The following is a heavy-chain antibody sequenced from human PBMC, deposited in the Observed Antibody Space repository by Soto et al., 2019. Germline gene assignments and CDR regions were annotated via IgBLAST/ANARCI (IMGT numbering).Heavy chain of an antibody. CDR3: ARAHPEWFGEFEYYFDY. J-gene: IGHJ4*02. CDR1: GGSISSYY. D-gene: IGHD3-10*01. V-gene: IGHV4-59*01. CDR2: IYYSGST. Sequence: PSETLSLTCTVSGGSISSYYWSWIRQPPGKGLEWIGYIYYSGSTNYNPSLKSRVTISVDTSKNQFSLKLSSVTAADTAVYYCARAHPEWFGEFEYYFDYWGQGTLVTVSS.